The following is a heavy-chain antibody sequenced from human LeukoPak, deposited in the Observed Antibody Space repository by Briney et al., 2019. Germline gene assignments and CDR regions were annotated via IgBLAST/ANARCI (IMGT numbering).Heavy chain of an antibody. J-gene: IGHJ3*02. D-gene: IGHD2-21*02. V-gene: IGHV4-4*07. CDR1: GGSISSYY. Sequence: SETLSLTCTVSGGSISSYYWGWIRQPAGKGLEWIGRMYTSGSTNYNPSLKSRVTISVDTSKNQFSLKLSSVTAADTAVYYCARQGDFDAFDIWGQGTMVTVSS. CDR3: ARQGDFDAFDI. CDR2: MYTSGST.